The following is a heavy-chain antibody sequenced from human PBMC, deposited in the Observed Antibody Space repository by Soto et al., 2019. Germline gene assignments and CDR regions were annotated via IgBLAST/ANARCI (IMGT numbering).Heavy chain of an antibody. CDR1: GYTFTTYG. CDR2: INGYNGNT. D-gene: IGHD1-26*01. CDR3: ARMRSAPFYYYGMDV. Sequence: QVQLVQSGAEVKKPGASVTVSCKASGYTFTTYGVTWVRQAPGQGLEWLGWINGYNGNTKYAENMQGRVSMTTDTPTASAYMALTSRRSADTAVYYRARMRSAPFYYYGMDVWGQGTTVTVSS. J-gene: IGHJ6*02. V-gene: IGHV1-18*01.